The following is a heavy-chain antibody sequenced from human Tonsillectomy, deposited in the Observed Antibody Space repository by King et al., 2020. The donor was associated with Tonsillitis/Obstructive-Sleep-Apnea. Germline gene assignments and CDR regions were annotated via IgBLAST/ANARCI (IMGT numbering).Heavy chain of an antibody. Sequence: QLVQSGAEVKKPGESLKISCKGSGYSFTSYWIGWVRQMPGKGLEGMGIMDPGDSNTRYSPSFQGQVTISADKSISTAYLQGSSLKASDTAIYYCALGVVPTARDAFDIWGQGTMVSVSS. J-gene: IGHJ3*02. CDR1: GYSFTSYW. V-gene: IGHV5-51*01. CDR2: MDPGDSNT. D-gene: IGHD2-2*01. CDR3: ALGVVPTARDAFDI.